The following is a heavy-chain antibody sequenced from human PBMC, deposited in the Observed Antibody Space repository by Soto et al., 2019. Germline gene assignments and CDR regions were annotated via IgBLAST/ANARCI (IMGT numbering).Heavy chain of an antibody. CDR2: ISYDGNYI. D-gene: IGHD3-16*01. J-gene: IGHJ6*02. Sequence: SGGSLRLSCEASGFAFSSYAMHWVRQAPGKGLEWVGVISYDGNYIYYADSVKGRFTTSRDNSKNTLYVQVNSLRPEDTAVYYCAKGILSATIGPYAMDVWGQGTTVTSP. V-gene: IGHV3-30*18. CDR3: AKGILSATIGPYAMDV. CDR1: GFAFSSYA.